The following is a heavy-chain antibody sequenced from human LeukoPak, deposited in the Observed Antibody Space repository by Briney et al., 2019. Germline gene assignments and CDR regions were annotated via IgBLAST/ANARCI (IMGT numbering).Heavy chain of an antibody. CDR3: ARDPTPYEPLTL. Sequence: SVKVSCKASGGTFSSYAISWVRQAPGQGLEWMGGIIPIFGTANYARKFQGRVTITADESTSTAYMELSSLRSEDTAVYYCARDPTPYEPLTLWGQGTLVTVSS. J-gene: IGHJ4*02. D-gene: IGHD3-22*01. CDR2: IIPIFGTA. V-gene: IGHV1-69*13. CDR1: GGTFSSYA.